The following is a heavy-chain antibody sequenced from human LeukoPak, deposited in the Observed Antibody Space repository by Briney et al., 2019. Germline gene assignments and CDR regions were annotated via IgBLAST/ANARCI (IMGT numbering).Heavy chain of an antibody. CDR2: IHHSGTT. D-gene: IGHD3-10*01. V-gene: IGHV4-38-2*02. CDR1: GYSISSGYF. J-gene: IGHJ4*02. CDR3: ARGGSGSSSLDY. Sequence: SETLSLTCTVSGYSISSGYFWGWIRQSPGKGLEWIGTIHHSGTTYYNPSLKSRVTISVDTSKNQFSLKVISVAAADTAVYYCARGGSGSSSLDYWGQGTLVTVSS.